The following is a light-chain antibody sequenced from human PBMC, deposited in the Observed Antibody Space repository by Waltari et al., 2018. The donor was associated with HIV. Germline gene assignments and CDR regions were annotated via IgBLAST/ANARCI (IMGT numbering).Light chain of an antibody. CDR1: SSDVGGYKY. Sequence: QSVLTQPPPASGSPGQSVTISCTGTSSDVGGYKYVSWYQQHPGKAPTLIIYEVTKRPSGVPDRFSGSKSGNTASLTVSGLQAEDEADYYCSSYVRSNSRVFGGGTKLTVL. CDR2: EVT. CDR3: SSYVRSNSRV. J-gene: IGLJ3*02. V-gene: IGLV2-8*01.